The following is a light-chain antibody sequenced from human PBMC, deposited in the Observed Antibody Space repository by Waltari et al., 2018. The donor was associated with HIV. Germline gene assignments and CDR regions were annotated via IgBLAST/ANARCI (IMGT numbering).Light chain of an antibody. J-gene: IGKJ2*02. CDR3: QQYEPSPPMCT. V-gene: IGKV3-20*01. CDR2: DTS. Sequence: DTVLTPSPGILSLSPGETVILSCRASQPINSNYLAWYQQKAALPTRLRVYDTSNRATGIPDRFIGSGSGTDFTLTISRLQPKDFALYFCQQYEPSPPMCTFGQGTRLEV. CDR1: QPINSNY.